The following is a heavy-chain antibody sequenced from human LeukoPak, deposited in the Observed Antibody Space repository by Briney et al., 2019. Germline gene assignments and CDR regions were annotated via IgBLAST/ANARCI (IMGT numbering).Heavy chain of an antibody. D-gene: IGHD2-8*01. V-gene: IGHV4-39*07. CDR1: SGSISTSNYY. CDR3: ARDRILYSPSKLDS. Sequence: SETLSLTCTVSSGSISTSNYYWGWVRQPPGKALEWIGNIFYSGSTYYSPSLKSRVTISVDTSKNQFSLNLSSVTAADTAVYYCARDRILYSPSKLDSWGQGTLVTVSS. CDR2: IFYSGST. J-gene: IGHJ5*01.